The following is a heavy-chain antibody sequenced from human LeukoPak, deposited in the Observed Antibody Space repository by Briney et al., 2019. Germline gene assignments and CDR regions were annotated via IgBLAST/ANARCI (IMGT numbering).Heavy chain of an antibody. CDR3: TREPGGPVDN. Sequence: GGSLRLSCTTSGFTFSTYAMSWFRQPPGRGLEWVSFIRHKAYGGTAEYAASVKGRFTMSRDDSKNIAYLQMNSLRTEDTGVYYCTREPGGPVDNWGQGTLVTVSS. D-gene: IGHD4-23*01. CDR1: GFTFSTYA. CDR2: IRHKAYGGTA. V-gene: IGHV3-49*03. J-gene: IGHJ4*02.